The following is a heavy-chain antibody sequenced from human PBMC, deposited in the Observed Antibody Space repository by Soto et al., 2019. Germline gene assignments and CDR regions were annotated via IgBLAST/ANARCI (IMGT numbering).Heavy chain of an antibody. V-gene: IGHV4-38-2*01. J-gene: IGHJ4*02. CDR1: GYSISSGYY. Sequence: SETLSLTCAVSGYSISSGYYWGWIRQPPGKGLEWIGSIYHSGSTYYNPPLKSRVTISVDTSKNQFSLKLSSVTAADTAVYYCARVNPYSSSFFADYWGQGTLVTVSS. D-gene: IGHD6-6*01. CDR2: IYHSGST. CDR3: ARVNPYSSSFFADY.